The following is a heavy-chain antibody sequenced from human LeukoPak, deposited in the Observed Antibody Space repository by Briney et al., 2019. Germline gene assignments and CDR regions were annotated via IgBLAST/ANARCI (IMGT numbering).Heavy chain of an antibody. CDR2: IWYDGSNK. J-gene: IGHJ4*02. Sequence: GRSLRLSCTASGFTFGDYSLSWVRQAPGKGLEWVAVIWYDGSNKYYADSVKGRFTISRDNSKNTLYLQMNSLRAEDTAVYYCAKEGETYYFDYWGQGTLVTVSS. V-gene: IGHV3-33*06. CDR3: AKEGETYYFDY. CDR1: GFTFGDYS.